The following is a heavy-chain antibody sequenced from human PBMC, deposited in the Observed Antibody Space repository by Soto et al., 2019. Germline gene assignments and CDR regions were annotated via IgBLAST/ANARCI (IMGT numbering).Heavy chain of an antibody. Sequence: QVQLQESGPGLVQPSQTLSLACTVSGGSIITVGNYWSWIRQFPGKGLEWIGHISYSGSTNSNPSLRSRLSMSVDTSKNQFSLELSSVTAADTAVYYCARLLGSGNYLGIFDAFDIWGQGTVVTVSS. V-gene: IGHV4-31*03. CDR1: GGSIITVGNY. J-gene: IGHJ3*02. CDR2: ISYSGST. CDR3: ARLLGSGNYLGIFDAFDI. D-gene: IGHD1-26*01.